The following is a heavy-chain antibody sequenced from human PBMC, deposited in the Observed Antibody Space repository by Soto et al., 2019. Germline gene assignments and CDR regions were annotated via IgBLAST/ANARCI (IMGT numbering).Heavy chain of an antibody. V-gene: IGHV5-51*01. J-gene: IGHJ5*02. CDR2: IYPGDSDT. CDR1: GYSFINYW. CDR3: ARQGVVVPAAILGPFDP. Sequence: GQSKRVSWKGSGYSFINYWGGWVLQIPGKGLEWMGIIYPGDSDTRYSPSFQGQVTISADKSISTAYLQWSSLKASDTAMYYYARQGVVVPAAILGPFDPWGQGTLVTVSS. D-gene: IGHD2-2*01.